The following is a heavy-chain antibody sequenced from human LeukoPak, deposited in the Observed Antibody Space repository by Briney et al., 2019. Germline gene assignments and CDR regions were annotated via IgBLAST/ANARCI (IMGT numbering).Heavy chain of an antibody. Sequence: GGSLRLSCAASGFTFSSYGMHWVRQAPGWGLEWVAVMSYDGRNKYYADSVKGRFTISRDNSKNTLYLQMNSLRPEDTAVYYCARDGSDWGQGTLVTVSS. CDR1: GFTFSSYG. V-gene: IGHV3-30*03. CDR2: MSYDGRNK. D-gene: IGHD1-26*01. J-gene: IGHJ4*02. CDR3: ARDGSD.